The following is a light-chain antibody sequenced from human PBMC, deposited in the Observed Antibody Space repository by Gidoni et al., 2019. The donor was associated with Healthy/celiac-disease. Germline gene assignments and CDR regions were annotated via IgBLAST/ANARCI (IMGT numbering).Light chain of an antibody. J-gene: IGLJ1*01. CDR3: CSYAGSITLYV. Sequence: QSALTQPASVSGSPGQSVTITCTGTSSDVGSYNLVSWYQQHPGKSTQLMIYAVSQRPSGVSTRFSGSKSGNTASLTISGLHAEDEADYYCCSYAGSITLYVFGTGTKVTVL. CDR2: AVS. CDR1: SSDVGSYNL. V-gene: IGLV2-23*02.